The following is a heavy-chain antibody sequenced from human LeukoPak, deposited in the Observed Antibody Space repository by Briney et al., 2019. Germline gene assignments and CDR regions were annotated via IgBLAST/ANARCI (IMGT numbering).Heavy chain of an antibody. CDR1: GFTFDDYT. Sequence: GGSLRLSCAASGFTFDDYTMHWVCQAPGKGLEWVSLISWDGGSTYYADSVKGRFTISRDNSKNSLYLQMNSLRTEDTALYYCAREKYSGYGDAFDIWGQGTMVTVSS. CDR2: ISWDGGST. V-gene: IGHV3-43*01. CDR3: AREKYSGYGDAFDI. J-gene: IGHJ3*02. D-gene: IGHD5-12*01.